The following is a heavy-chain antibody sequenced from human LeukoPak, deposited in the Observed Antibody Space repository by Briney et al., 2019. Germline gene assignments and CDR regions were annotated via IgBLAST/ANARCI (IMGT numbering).Heavy chain of an antibody. CDR1: GYTFTVYY. CDR2: IDPGSGGT. V-gene: IGHV1-2*06. Sequence: ASVKVSCKASGYTFTVYYIHWVRQAPGQGLEWMGRIDPGSGGTDYAQRFQGRVTMTRDASISTAYMELNRLRSDDTAVYYCAKAETGTDWGQGTLVIVSS. CDR3: AKAETGTD. D-gene: IGHD3/OR15-3a*01. J-gene: IGHJ4*02.